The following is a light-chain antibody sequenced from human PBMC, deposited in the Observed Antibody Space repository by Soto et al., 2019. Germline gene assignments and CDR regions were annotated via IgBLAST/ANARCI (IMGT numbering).Light chain of an antibody. CDR1: SSDVGGYNY. V-gene: IGLV2-11*01. CDR3: CSYAGSYSVV. J-gene: IGLJ2*01. Sequence: QSVLTQPRSVSGSPGQSVTISCTGTSSDVGGYNYVSWYQKHPGKAPKVMIYDVNQRPSGVPDRFSGSKSGNTASLTISGLQAEDEADYYCCSYAGSYSVVFGGGTKLTVL. CDR2: DVN.